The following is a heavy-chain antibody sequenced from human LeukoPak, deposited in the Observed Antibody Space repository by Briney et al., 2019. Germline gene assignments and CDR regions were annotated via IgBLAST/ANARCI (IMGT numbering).Heavy chain of an antibody. V-gene: IGHV4-59*01. J-gene: IGHJ4*02. Sequence: PSETLSLTCTVSGGSISSYYWSWIRQPPGKGLEWIGYIYYSGSTNYNPSLKSRVTISVDTSKNQFSLKLSSVTAADTAVYYCAGGYDFWSGYLNPASGAFYFDYWGQGTLVTVSS. CDR2: IYYSGST. CDR1: GGSISSYY. CDR3: AGGYDFWSGYLNPASGAFYFDY. D-gene: IGHD3-3*01.